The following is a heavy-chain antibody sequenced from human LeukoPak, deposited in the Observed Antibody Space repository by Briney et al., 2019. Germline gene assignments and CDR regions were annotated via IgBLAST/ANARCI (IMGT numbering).Heavy chain of an antibody. J-gene: IGHJ3*02. CDR3: ARGSHIYGDDAFDI. V-gene: IGHV4-38-2*02. CDR2: IYHSGST. CDR1: GYSITSGYY. D-gene: IGHD4-17*01. Sequence: SETLSLTCTVSGYSITSGYYWGWIRQPPGKGLEWIGSIYHSGSTHYNPSLNSRVTMSVDTSKNQFSLKLSSVTAADTAVYYCARGSHIYGDDAFDIWGQGTMVTVSS.